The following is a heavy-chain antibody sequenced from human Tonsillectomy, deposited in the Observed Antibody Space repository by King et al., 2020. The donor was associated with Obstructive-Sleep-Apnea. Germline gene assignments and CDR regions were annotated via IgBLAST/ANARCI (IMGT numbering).Heavy chain of an antibody. D-gene: IGHD2-15*01. J-gene: IGHJ5*02. V-gene: IGHV4-39*07. CDR1: GGSINSSTYY. CDR2: IYYSGRT. Sequence: QLQESGPGLVKPSETLSLTCTVSGGSINSSTYYWGWIRQPPGKGLEWIANIYYSGRTYYNPSLKSRVTISVDTSKNQFSLKLSSVTAADTAVYYCARERAAATNWFDPWGQGTLVTVSS. CDR3: ARERAAATNWFDP.